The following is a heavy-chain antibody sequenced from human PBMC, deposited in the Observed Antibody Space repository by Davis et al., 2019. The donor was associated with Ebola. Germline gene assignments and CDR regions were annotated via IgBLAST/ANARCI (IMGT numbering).Heavy chain of an antibody. CDR2: IKNDGSST. V-gene: IGHV3-74*01. CDR1: GFTFSNYR. J-gene: IGHJ4*02. CDR3: AKFSRAGDSV. D-gene: IGHD6-13*01. Sequence: PGGSLRLSCAASGFTFSNYRMHWVRQDAGTGLVWVSDIKNDGSSTTYADSVKGRFTISRDNAKNTLYLQMNSLRDEDTAVYYCAKFSRAGDSVWGQGTLVTVSS.